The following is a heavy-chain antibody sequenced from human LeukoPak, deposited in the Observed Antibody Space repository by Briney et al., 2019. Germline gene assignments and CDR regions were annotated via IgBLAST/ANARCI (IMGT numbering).Heavy chain of an antibody. D-gene: IGHD1-1*01. CDR3: ARTEKTDDAFDL. Sequence: PGRSLTLACAASGFTLARHGIHWDRQSQGRGLGWAEVNWSDTSDGGYVDSVKGRFTVSRDKNTVFLQMNSLRAEDTGLYYCARTEKTDDAFDLWGQGTMVIVAS. J-gene: IGHJ3*01. CDR2: NWSDTSDG. CDR1: GFTLARHG. V-gene: IGHV3-33*01.